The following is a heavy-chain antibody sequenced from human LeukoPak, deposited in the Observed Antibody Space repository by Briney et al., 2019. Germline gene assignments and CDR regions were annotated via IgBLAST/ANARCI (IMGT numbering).Heavy chain of an antibody. J-gene: IGHJ4*02. V-gene: IGHV3-9*01. D-gene: IGHD3-10*01. Sequence: GRSLRLSCAAPGFTFDDYAMHWVRQAPGKGLEWVSGISWNSGSIGYADSVKGRFTISRDNAKNSLYLQMNSLRAEDTALYYCATFSSSGSYGLWGQGTLVTVSS. CDR1: GFTFDDYA. CDR3: ATFSSSGSYGL. CDR2: ISWNSGSI.